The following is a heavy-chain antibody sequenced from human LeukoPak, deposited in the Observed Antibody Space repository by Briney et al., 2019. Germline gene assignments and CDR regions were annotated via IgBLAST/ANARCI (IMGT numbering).Heavy chain of an antibody. V-gene: IGHV4-38-2*02. CDR1: GYSISSGYY. CDR3: ARLKYTARWPAGDYYYYMDV. CDR2: IYHPGST. D-gene: IGHD2-2*02. J-gene: IGHJ6*03. Sequence: SETLSLTCTVSGYSISSGYYWGWIRQPPGKGLEWIGNIYHPGSTYYNPSLKSRVTMSLDTSKNQFSLKVTSVTAADTAVYYCARLKYTARWPAGDYYYYMDVWGKGTTVTVSS.